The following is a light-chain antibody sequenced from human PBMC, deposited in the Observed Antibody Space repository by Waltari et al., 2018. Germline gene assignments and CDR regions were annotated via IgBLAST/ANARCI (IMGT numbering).Light chain of an antibody. CDR1: SLDVGGYDF. V-gene: IGLV2-14*01. CDR3: TSYTSRHTLV. J-gene: IGLJ1*01. CDR2: DVN. Sequence: QSALTPPASVSGSPGQSITTSCTGSSLDVGGYDFVSWYRQHPGKAPKAVIFDVNNRPSGVSDRVSGSKSGNTASLTISGLQAEDEGDYYCTSYTSRHTLVFGGGTKVTVL.